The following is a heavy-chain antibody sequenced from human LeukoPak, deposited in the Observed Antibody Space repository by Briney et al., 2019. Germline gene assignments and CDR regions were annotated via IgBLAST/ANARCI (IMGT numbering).Heavy chain of an antibody. Sequence: GGSLRLSCATSGFTFSSYSMIWVRQAPGRGLEWVSYISGSTNTMYYADSVKGRFTISRDNAKNSLCLQMNSLRDEDTAVYYCARENIVVVTAIRDAFDIWGQGTMVTVSS. CDR2: ISGSTNTM. J-gene: IGHJ3*02. CDR1: GFTFSSYS. CDR3: ARENIVVVTAIRDAFDI. V-gene: IGHV3-48*02. D-gene: IGHD2-21*02.